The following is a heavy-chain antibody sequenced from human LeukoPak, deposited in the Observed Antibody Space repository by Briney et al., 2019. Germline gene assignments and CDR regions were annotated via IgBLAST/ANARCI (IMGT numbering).Heavy chain of an antibody. CDR3: ARANLQWELRPFPVDY. Sequence: ASVKVSCKASGYTFTGYYMHWVRQAPGQGLEWMGWINPNSGGTNYAQKFQGRVTMTRDTSISTAYMELSRLRSDDTAVYYCARANLQWELRPFPVDYWGQGTLVTVSS. CDR2: INPNSGGT. V-gene: IGHV1-2*02. D-gene: IGHD1-26*01. J-gene: IGHJ4*02. CDR1: GYTFTGYY.